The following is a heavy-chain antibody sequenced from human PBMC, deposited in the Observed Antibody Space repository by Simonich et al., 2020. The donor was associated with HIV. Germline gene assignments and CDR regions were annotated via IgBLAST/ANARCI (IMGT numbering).Heavy chain of an antibody. CDR2: INHSGIT. Sequence: QVQLQQWGAGLLKPSETLSLTCAFYGGSFSGYDWSRIRQPPGKDLEWIGEINHSGITNYKSSRNSRATISVDKSKNQFSLKLSSVTAADTAIYYCARRDRELILYFDYWGQGNLVTVSS. D-gene: IGHD3-3*01. J-gene: IGHJ4*02. CDR3: ARRDRELILYFDY. CDR1: GGSFSGYD. V-gene: IGHV4-34*01.